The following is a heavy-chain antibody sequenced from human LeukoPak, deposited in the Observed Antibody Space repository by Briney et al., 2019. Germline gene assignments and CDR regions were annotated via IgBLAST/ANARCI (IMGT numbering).Heavy chain of an antibody. CDR2: IGRAGDT. CDR1: GFTFSNYD. Sequence: GGSLRLSCAASGFTFSNYDMHWVRQAPGKGLEWVSGIGRAGDTNYAGSVKGRFTISRENAKNSLYLQMKSLRAGGTAVYYCTRGVPGGLDYWGQGTLATVSS. J-gene: IGHJ4*02. D-gene: IGHD3-16*01. CDR3: TRGVPGGLDY. V-gene: IGHV3-13*04.